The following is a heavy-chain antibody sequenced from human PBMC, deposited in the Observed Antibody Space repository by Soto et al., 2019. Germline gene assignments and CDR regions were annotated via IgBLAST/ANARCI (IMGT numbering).Heavy chain of an antibody. CDR2: ISGSGGST. Sequence: EVQLLESGGGLVQPGGSLRLSCAASGFTFSSYAMSWVRQAPGEGLEWVSAISGSGGSTYYADSVKGRFTISRDNSKNTLYLQMNSLRAEDTAVYYCAKHPNRIAVAYWYFDLWGRGTLVTVSS. V-gene: IGHV3-23*01. CDR1: GFTFSSYA. J-gene: IGHJ2*01. CDR3: AKHPNRIAVAYWYFDL. D-gene: IGHD6-19*01.